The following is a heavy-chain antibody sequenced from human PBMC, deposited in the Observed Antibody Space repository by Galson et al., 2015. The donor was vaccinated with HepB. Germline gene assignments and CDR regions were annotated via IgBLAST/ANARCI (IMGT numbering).Heavy chain of an antibody. D-gene: IGHD2-15*01. V-gene: IGHV3-74*01. J-gene: IGHJ4*03. Sequence: SLRLSCAASDITFSNLWMHWVRQVPEKGLEWVARINGDGSSTHYADSVKGRFTISRDNARNTMSLQMNSLKAEDTAVYYCVRETCSGNSCYFGYWGQGTQVTVSS. CDR3: VRETCSGNSCYFGY. CDR2: INGDGSST. CDR1: DITFSNLW.